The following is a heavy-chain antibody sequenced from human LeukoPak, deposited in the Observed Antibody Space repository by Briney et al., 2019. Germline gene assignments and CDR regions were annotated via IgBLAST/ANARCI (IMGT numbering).Heavy chain of an antibody. Sequence: PGGSLRLSCAASGFTFSSYAMSWVRQAPGKGLEWVSAISGSGGSTYYADSVKGRFTISRDNSKNTLYLQMNSLRAEDTAVYYCAKRNIVATRQYHFDYWGQGTLVTVSS. V-gene: IGHV3-23*01. CDR1: GFTFSSYA. CDR3: AKRNIVATRQYHFDY. CDR2: ISGSGGST. D-gene: IGHD5-12*01. J-gene: IGHJ4*02.